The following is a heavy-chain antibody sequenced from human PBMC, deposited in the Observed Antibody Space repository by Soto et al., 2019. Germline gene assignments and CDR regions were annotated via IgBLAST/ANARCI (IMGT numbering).Heavy chain of an antibody. D-gene: IGHD1-26*01. CDR2: IIPIFGTA. CDR3: ASEPEVYSRTWSGSYYSASKYYCGMDV. J-gene: IGHJ6*02. CDR1: GGTFSSYA. Sequence: QVQPGQSGAEVKKPGSSVKVSCKASGGTFSSYAISWVRQAPGQGLEWMGGIIPIFGTANYAQKFQGRVTITADKSTSRAYMELSSLRCEDTAVYYCASEPEVYSRTWSGSYYSASKYYCGMDVCGQGTTVTVSS. V-gene: IGHV1-69*06.